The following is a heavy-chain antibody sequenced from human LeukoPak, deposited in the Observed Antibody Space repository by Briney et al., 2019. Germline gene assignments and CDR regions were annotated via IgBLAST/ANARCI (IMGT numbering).Heavy chain of an antibody. J-gene: IGHJ4*02. D-gene: IGHD6-13*01. CDR1: GFTFSSYA. V-gene: IGHV3-23*01. CDR2: ISGSGGST. CDR3: AKDSGTHSSSWSSIDY. Sequence: GGSLRLSCAASGFTFSSYATSWVRQAPGKGLEWVSAISGSGGSTYYADSVKGRFTISRDNSKNTLYLQMNSLRAEDTAVYYCAKDSGTHSSSWSSIDYWGQGTLVTVSS.